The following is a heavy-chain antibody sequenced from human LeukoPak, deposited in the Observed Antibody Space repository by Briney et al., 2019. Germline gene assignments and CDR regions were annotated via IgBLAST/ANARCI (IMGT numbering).Heavy chain of an antibody. Sequence: GASVKVSCKASGYTFTSYGISWVRQAPGQGLEWTGGISAYNGNTNYAQKLQGRVTMTTDTSTSTAYMELRSLRSDDTAVYYCASTRDCSGGSCYWGFDYWGQGTLVTVSS. CDR2: ISAYNGNT. D-gene: IGHD2-15*01. CDR3: ASTRDCSGGSCYWGFDY. CDR1: GYTFTSYG. V-gene: IGHV1-18*01. J-gene: IGHJ4*02.